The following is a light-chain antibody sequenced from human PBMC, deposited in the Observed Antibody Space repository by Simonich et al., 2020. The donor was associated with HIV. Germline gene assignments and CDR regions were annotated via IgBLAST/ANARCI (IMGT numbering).Light chain of an antibody. Sequence: QSVLTQPPSVSGAPGQRVTISCTGSSSNIGAGYDVHWYQQLPGRAPKHLIDGNNNRPAGLPDRFSGSKSGTSASLAITGLQAEDEADYYCQSYDSSLSGSKVFGGGTKLTVL. J-gene: IGLJ3*02. CDR2: GNN. V-gene: IGLV1-40*01. CDR3: QSYDSSLSGSKV. CDR1: SSNIGAGYD.